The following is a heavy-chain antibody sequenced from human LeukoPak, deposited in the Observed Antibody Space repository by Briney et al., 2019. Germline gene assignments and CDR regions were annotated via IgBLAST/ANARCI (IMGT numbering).Heavy chain of an antibody. J-gene: IGHJ6*03. CDR2: IIPIFGTA. Sequence: SVKVSCKASGGTFSSYAISWVRQAPGQGLEWMGRIIPIFGTANYAQKFQGRVTITTDESTSTAYMELSSLRSEDTAVYYCARQVYYYDSRYYYYYYMDVWGKGTTVTVSS. CDR3: ARQVYYYDSRYYYYYYMDV. CDR1: GGTFSSYA. D-gene: IGHD3-22*01. V-gene: IGHV1-69*05.